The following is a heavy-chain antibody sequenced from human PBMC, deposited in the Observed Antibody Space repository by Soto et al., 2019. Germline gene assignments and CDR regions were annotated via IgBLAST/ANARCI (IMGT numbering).Heavy chain of an antibody. Sequence: PGGSLRLSCAASEFSFGGYAMSWVRQAPGKGLEWVSSISGSGASAFYADSVRGRFTISRDNTRNTVSLQMNSLRAEDTALYYCAKGSRGYTAYYFDYWGQGTRVTVSS. CDR3: AKGSRGYTAYYFDY. V-gene: IGHV3-23*01. CDR1: EFSFGGYA. D-gene: IGHD5-18*01. CDR2: ISGSGASA. J-gene: IGHJ4*02.